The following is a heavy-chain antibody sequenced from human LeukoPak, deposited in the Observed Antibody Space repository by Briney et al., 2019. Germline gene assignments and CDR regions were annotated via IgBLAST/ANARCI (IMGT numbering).Heavy chain of an antibody. CDR2: INPNSGGT. CDR3: ASGDVLRFLGGDYHFDY. J-gene: IGHJ4*02. Sequence: ASVKVSCKASGYTFTGYYMHWVRQAPGQGLEWMGRINPNSGGTNYAQKFQGRVTMTRDTSISTAYMELSRLRSDDTAVYYCASGDVLRFLGGDYHFDYWGQGTLVTVSS. D-gene: IGHD3-3*01. CDR1: GYTFTGYY. V-gene: IGHV1-2*06.